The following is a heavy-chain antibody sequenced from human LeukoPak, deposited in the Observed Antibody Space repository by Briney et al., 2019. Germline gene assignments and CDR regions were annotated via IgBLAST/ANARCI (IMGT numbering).Heavy chain of an antibody. CDR2: ISYDGSNN. CDR1: GFTFSSYG. D-gene: IGHD3-22*01. Sequence: GGSLRLSCAASGFTFSSYGMHWVRQAPGKGLEWVAVISYDGSNNYYADSVKGRFTISRDNSKNTLYLQMNSLRAEDTAVYYCANSYYDSSGYYFDYWGQGTLVTVSS. CDR3: ANSYYDSSGYYFDY. J-gene: IGHJ4*02. V-gene: IGHV3-30*18.